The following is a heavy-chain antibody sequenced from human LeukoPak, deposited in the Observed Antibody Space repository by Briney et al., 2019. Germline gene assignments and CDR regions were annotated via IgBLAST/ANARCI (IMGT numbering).Heavy chain of an antibody. CDR3: ARENGLAVAGYFDY. CDR1: GGSISSSSYY. V-gene: IGHV4-39*07. Sequence: SETLCLTCTVSGGSISSSSYYWGWIRQPPEKGMEWIGSIYYSGSTYYNPSLKSRVTISVDTSKNQFFLKLSSVTAADTAVYYCARENGLAVAGYFDYWGQGTLVTVSA. J-gene: IGHJ4*02. D-gene: IGHD6-19*01. CDR2: IYYSGST.